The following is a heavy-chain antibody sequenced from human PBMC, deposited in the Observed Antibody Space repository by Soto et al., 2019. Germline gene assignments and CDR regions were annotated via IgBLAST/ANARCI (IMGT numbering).Heavy chain of an antibody. V-gene: IGHV3-33*01. CDR3: ARLNGDDCTNGVCYTNYYYYMDV. CDR1: GFTFSSYG. J-gene: IGHJ6*03. CDR2: IWYDGSNK. D-gene: IGHD2-8*01. Sequence: QVQLVESGGGVVQPWRSLRLSCAASGFTFSSYGMHWVRQAPGKGLEWVAVIWYDGSNKYYADSVKGRFTISRDNSKTTLYLQMNSLRAEDTAVYYCARLNGDDCTNGVCYTNYYYYMDVWGKGTTVTVSS.